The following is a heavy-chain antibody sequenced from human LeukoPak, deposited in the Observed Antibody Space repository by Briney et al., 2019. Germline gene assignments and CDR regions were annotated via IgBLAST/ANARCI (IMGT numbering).Heavy chain of an antibody. D-gene: IGHD6-19*01. CDR1: GFTFSDYY. Sequence: GGSLRLSCAASGFTFSDYYMSWIRQAPGKGLEWVSHISSSGSTIYYADSVKGRFTISRDNAKNSLYLQMNSLRADDTAVYYCVREVGRSSGQWLADAFDIWGQGTMVTVSP. CDR3: VREVGRSSGQWLADAFDI. V-gene: IGHV3-11*01. CDR2: ISSSGSTI. J-gene: IGHJ3*02.